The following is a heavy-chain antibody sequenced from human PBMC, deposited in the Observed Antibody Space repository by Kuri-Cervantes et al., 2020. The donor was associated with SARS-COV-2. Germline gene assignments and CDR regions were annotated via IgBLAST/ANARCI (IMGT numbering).Heavy chain of an antibody. D-gene: IGHD5-12*01. CDR2: ISSSSSYI. Sequence: GESLKISCAASGFTFSSYSMNWVRQAPGKGLEWVSSISSSSSYIYYADSVKGRFTISRDNAKNSLYLQMNSLRAEDTALYYCAKDMGGGYSGRDAFDIWGQGTMVTVSS. CDR1: GFTFSSYS. J-gene: IGHJ3*02. V-gene: IGHV3-21*04. CDR3: AKDMGGGYSGRDAFDI.